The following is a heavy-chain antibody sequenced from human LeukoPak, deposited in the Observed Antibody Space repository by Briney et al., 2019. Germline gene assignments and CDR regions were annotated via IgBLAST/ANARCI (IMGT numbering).Heavy chain of an antibody. D-gene: IGHD3-10*01. J-gene: IGHJ3*01. CDR1: GFTFNSFW. CDR2: IKEDGSEK. V-gene: IGHV3-7*04. Sequence: GGSLRLSCAASGFTFNSFWMTWVRQAPGKGLEWVANIKEDGSEKVYVDSLKGRFTISRDNAKNALYLQMNSLRVEDTAVYYCARDPYPRGFGAFDVWGQGTMVTVSS. CDR3: ARDPYPRGFGAFDV.